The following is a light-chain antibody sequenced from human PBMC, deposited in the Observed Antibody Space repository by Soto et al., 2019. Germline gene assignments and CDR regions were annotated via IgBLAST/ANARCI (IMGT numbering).Light chain of an antibody. CDR1: QRVSSNC. Sequence: EIVLTQSPGTLSLSPGQTATLSCRASQRVSSNCLAWYQQKPGQAPRPLIFGASNRATGIPDRFSGSGSGTDFTLIISSLEPEDFALYYCQQCGGSPLTFGGGTKVEIK. CDR3: QQCGGSPLT. J-gene: IGKJ4*01. V-gene: IGKV3-20*01. CDR2: GAS.